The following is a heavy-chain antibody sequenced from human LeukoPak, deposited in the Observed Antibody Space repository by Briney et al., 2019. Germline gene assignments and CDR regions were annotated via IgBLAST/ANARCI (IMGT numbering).Heavy chain of an antibody. Sequence: PSETLSLTCDVSGSSVYIDQYWGWMRHSPGAGLEWIGSVHQTGSPYYNPSLGSRVSLSIDSTKNSFSLRLTSVTAADTAVYYCAMLRLGELSLLANAYDIWGQGTMVIVSS. D-gene: IGHD3-16*02. CDR1: GSSVYIDQY. J-gene: IGHJ3*02. CDR3: AMLRLGELSLLANAYDI. CDR2: VHQTGSP. V-gene: IGHV4-38-2*01.